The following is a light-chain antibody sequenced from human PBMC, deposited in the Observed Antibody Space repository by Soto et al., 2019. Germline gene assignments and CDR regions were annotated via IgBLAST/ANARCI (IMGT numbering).Light chain of an antibody. CDR3: QQYYSVPFT. V-gene: IGKV4-1*01. Sequence: DIVMTQSPDSLAVSLGEWATINCKSSQSVLYSSDNKNYLAWYQQKPGQPPKLLIYWASTRESGVSDRFSGSGSGTDFILTISYLQAEDVAVYYCQQYYSVPFTFGPGTKVDIK. J-gene: IGKJ3*01. CDR2: WAS. CDR1: QSVLYSSDNKNY.